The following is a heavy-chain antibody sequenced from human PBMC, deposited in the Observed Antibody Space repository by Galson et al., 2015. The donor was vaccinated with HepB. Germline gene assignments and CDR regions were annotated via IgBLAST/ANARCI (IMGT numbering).Heavy chain of an antibody. V-gene: IGHV3-48*03. CDR1: GFTFSSYE. CDR2: ISSSGSII. Sequence: SLRLSCAASGFTFSSYEMNWVRQAPGRGPELVAYISSSGSIIEYADSVRGRFTISRDNAKNSLYLQMNSLRAEDAAVYYCARDGDIGWSFDYWGQGTLVTVSS. D-gene: IGHD2-15*01. CDR3: ARDGDIGWSFDY. J-gene: IGHJ4*02.